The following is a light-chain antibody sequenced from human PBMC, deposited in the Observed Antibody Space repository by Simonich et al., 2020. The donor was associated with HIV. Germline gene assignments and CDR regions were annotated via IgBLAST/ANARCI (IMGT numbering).Light chain of an antibody. J-gene: IGKJ4*01. Sequence: DIVMTQSPDSLAVSLGERATINYKSSQSVLYSSTNKNYLAWYQQKPGQPPKLLMYWTSTRESGVPDRFSGSGSGTDFTLTISSLQAEDVAVYYCQQYYSTPLTFGGGTKVEIK. CDR2: WTS. CDR3: QQYYSTPLT. CDR1: QSVLYSSTNKNY. V-gene: IGKV4-1*01.